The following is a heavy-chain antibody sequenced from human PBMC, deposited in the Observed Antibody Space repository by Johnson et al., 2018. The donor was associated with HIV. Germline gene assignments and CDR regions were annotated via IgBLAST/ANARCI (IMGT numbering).Heavy chain of an antibody. CDR2: IGTAGDT. J-gene: IGHJ3*02. CDR3: ARARPKRNYDFWSGYYRLDHDAFDI. V-gene: IGHV3-13*01. D-gene: IGHD3-3*01. Sequence: VQLVESGGGLVQPGGSLRLSCAASGFTFSSYDMHWVRQATGKGLEWVSAIGTAGDTYYPGSVKGRFTISRENAQNSLYLQMNSLRAGDTAVYYCARARPKRNYDFWSGYYRLDHDAFDIWGQGTMVTVSS. CDR1: GFTFSSYD.